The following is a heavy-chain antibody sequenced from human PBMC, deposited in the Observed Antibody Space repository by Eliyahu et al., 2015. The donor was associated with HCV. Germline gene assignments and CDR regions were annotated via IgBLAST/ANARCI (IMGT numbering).Heavy chain of an antibody. CDR2: ISHDGRT. V-gene: IGHV4-39*01. D-gene: IGHD6-13*01. CDR1: GGSIXSSDYY. J-gene: IGHJ6*02. Sequence: QVQLQESGPGLVKPSETLSLTCTVSGGSIXSSDYYWGWVRQSPRKGLEWIGAISHDGRTYYNPPLKSRVTISVNTSKNQFSVRLSSVTAADTAVYYCGKHFGGGYSSPGGMDVWGQGTTVSVSS. CDR3: GKHFGGGYSSPGGMDV.